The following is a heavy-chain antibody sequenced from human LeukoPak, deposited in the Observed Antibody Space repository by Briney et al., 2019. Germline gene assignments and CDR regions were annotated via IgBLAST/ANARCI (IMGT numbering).Heavy chain of an antibody. J-gene: IGHJ4*02. CDR2: ISYDGSNK. CDR3: ARDPPTNWNYVPSEVDY. D-gene: IGHD1-7*01. CDR1: GFTFSSYW. Sequence: GGSLRLSCAASGFTFSSYWMSWVRQAPGKGLEWVAVISYDGSNKYYADSVKGRFTISRDNSKNTLYLQMNSLRAEDTAVYYCARDPPTNWNYVPSEVDYWGQGTLVTVSS. V-gene: IGHV3-30-3*01.